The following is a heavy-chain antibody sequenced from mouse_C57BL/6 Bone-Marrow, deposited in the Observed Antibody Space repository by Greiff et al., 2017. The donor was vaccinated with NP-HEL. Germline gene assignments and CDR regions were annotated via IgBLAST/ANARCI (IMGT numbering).Heavy chain of an antibody. J-gene: IGHJ2*01. CDR1: GFTFSSYG. CDR2: ISSGGSYT. V-gene: IGHV5-6*01. D-gene: IGHD1-1*01. CDR3: ARQYYYGSSYGY. Sequence: EVKLMESGGDLVKPGGSLKLSCAASGFTFSSYGMSWVRQTPDKRLEWVATISSGGSYTYYPDSVKGRFTISRDNAKNTLYLQMSSLKSEDTAMYYCARQYYYGSSYGYWGPGTTLTVSS.